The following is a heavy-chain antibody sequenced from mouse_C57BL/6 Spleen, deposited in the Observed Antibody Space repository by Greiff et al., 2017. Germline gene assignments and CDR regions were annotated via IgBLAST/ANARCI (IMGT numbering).Heavy chain of an antibody. Sequence: VQLQQSGAELMKPGASVKLSCKATGYTFTGSWIEWVKQRPGHGLEWIGEILPGSGSTNYNETFKGRATFTADTSSITAYMQLSSLTTEDSAIYYCARRPRQNRLLGFDDGGQGRTLTDSS. CDR3: ARRPRQNRLLGFDD. V-gene: IGHV1-9*01. CDR2: ILPGSGST. J-gene: IGHJ2*01. CDR1: GYTFTGSW. D-gene: IGHD3-2*02.